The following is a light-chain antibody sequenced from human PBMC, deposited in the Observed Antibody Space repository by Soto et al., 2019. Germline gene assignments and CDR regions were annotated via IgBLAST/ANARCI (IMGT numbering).Light chain of an antibody. V-gene: IGLV2-11*01. Sequence: QSVLTQPRSVSGSPGQSGTISCTGTSSDVGGYNYVSWYQQHPGKAPKLMIYDVSKRPSGVPDRFSGSKSGNTASLTISGLQAEDDADYYCCSYAGTYTFYVFGTGTKVPVL. CDR2: DVS. J-gene: IGLJ1*01. CDR3: CSYAGTYTFYV. CDR1: SSDVGGYNY.